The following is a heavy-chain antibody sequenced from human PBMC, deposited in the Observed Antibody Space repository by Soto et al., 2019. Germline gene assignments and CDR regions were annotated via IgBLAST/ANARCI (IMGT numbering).Heavy chain of an antibody. D-gene: IGHD2-2*01. CDR1: GFTFSSYA. V-gene: IGHV3-30-3*01. Sequence: QVQLVESGGGVVQPGRSLRLSCAASGFTFSSYAMHWVRQAPGKGLEWVAVISYDGSNKYYADSVKGRFTISRDNSKNTLYPQMNSLRAEDTAVYYCARVGFGDCSSTSCAFYYGMDVWGQGTTVTVSS. CDR3: ARVGFGDCSSTSCAFYYGMDV. CDR2: ISYDGSNK. J-gene: IGHJ6*02.